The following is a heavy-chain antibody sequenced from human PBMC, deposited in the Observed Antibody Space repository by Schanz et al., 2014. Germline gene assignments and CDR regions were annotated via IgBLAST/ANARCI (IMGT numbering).Heavy chain of an antibody. J-gene: IGHJ5*02. Sequence: QVHLVESGGGVVQPGRSLRLSCAASGFTFSRYGMHWVRQAPGKGLEWVAVISDDGSGKYSADSVKGRFAISRDNSKNTLYLQMDTQRVEDTAMFYCARDMTIAPAWGQGTLVTVSS. V-gene: IGHV3-30*03. CDR1: GFTFSRYG. CDR3: ARDMTIAPA. D-gene: IGHD3-9*01. CDR2: ISDDGSGK.